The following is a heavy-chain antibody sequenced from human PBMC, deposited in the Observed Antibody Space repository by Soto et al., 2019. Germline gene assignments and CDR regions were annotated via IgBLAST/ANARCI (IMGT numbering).Heavy chain of an antibody. V-gene: IGHV1-18*03. D-gene: IGHD5-18*01. J-gene: IGHJ4*02. Sequence: QVQLVQSGAEVKKPGASVKVSCKASGYTFTSYGISWVRQAPGQGLEWMGWISAYNGNTNYAQKLQGRVTMTTDTSKSTAYMVLSSLRSDDMAVYYCERSGYSYGHDFGYWGQGPLVTVAS. CDR3: ERSGYSYGHDFGY. CDR1: GYTFTSYG. CDR2: ISAYNGNT.